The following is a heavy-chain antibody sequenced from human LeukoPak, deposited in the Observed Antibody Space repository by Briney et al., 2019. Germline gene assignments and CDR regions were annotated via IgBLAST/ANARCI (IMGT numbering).Heavy chain of an antibody. Sequence: ASVKLSCKASGYTFTSYDINWVRQATGQGMERMGWTDTNTENPTYGQGFTGRFIFSLDTSVSTAYLQISSLKAEDTAVYYCARGYTKDMTAVTHFDYWGQGTLVTVSS. CDR1: GYTFTSYD. CDR3: ARGYTKDMTAVTHFDY. J-gene: IGHJ4*02. D-gene: IGHD4-17*01. CDR2: TDTNTENP. V-gene: IGHV7-4-1*02.